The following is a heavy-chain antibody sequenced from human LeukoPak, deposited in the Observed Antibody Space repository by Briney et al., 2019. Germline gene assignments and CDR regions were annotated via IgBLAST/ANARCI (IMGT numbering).Heavy chain of an antibody. Sequence: SETLSLSCTVSGDSICRYYGSSIRQTPRGRLGWIGYIYYSGRTNYNPSLKSRVTLSVDTSKNQFSLKLSSVTAADTAVYYCARHLGTSCFDYWGQGTLVTVSS. D-gene: IGHD2-2*01. CDR2: IYYSGRT. CDR1: GDSICRYY. V-gene: IGHV4-59*08. CDR3: ARHLGTSCFDY. J-gene: IGHJ4*02.